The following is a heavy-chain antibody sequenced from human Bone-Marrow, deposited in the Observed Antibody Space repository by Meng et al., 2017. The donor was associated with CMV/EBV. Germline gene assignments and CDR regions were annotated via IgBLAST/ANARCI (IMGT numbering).Heavy chain of an antibody. D-gene: IGHD1-14*01. CDR2: IKQDGSEK. Sequence: GESLEISCAASGFTFSSYSMNWVRQAPGKGLEWVANIKQDGSEKFYVDYVKGRFTISRDNAKSSLYLQMNSLRAEDTAVYYCGRNRVEYWDQGTLVTVSS. CDR1: GFTFSSYS. CDR3: GRNRVEY. J-gene: IGHJ4*02. V-gene: IGHV3-7*01.